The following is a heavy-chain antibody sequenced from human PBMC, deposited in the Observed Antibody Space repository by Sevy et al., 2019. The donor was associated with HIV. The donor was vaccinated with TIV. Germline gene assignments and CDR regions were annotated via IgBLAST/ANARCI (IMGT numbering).Heavy chain of an antibody. CDR2: IYSGDRT. V-gene: IGHV3-53*01. D-gene: IGHD3-10*02. J-gene: IGHJ4*02. CDR3: TNYVHY. Sequence: GGSLRLSCAASGFTVSNNYMSWVRQAPGKGLEWVSVIYSGDRTDYADSVKGRFTISRDNAKNSLYLQMNSLRAEDTAVYYCTNYVHYWGQGTLVTVSS. CDR1: GFTVSNNY.